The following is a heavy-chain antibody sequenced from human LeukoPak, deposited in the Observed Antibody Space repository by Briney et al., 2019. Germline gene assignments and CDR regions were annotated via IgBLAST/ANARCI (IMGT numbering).Heavy chain of an antibody. J-gene: IGHJ4*02. CDR3: AREGSEGYLFDY. D-gene: IGHD1-1*01. CDR2: IYSGGST. V-gene: IGHV3-53*01. CDR1: GFTVSSNY. Sequence: PGGSLRLSCAASGFTVSSNYMSWVRQAPGKGLEWVSVIYSGGSTYYADSVKGRFTIPRDNSRNTLYLQMNSLRAEDTAVYYCAREGSEGYLFDYWGQGTLVSVSS.